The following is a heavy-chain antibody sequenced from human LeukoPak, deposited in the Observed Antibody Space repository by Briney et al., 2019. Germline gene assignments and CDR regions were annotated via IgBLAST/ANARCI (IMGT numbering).Heavy chain of an antibody. J-gene: IGHJ6*02. CDR2: INSDGSST. CDR1: GFTFSSYW. Sequence: PGGSLRLPCAASGFTFSSYWMHWVRQAPGKGLVWVSRINSDGSSTSYADSVKGRFTISRDNAKNTLYLQMNSLRAEDTAVYYCASSPSWQSGMDVWGQGTTVTVSS. D-gene: IGHD2-2*01. CDR3: ASSPSWQSGMDV. V-gene: IGHV3-74*01.